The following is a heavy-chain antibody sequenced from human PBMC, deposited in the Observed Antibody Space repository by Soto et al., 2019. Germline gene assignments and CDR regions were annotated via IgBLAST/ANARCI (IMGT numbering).Heavy chain of an antibody. Sequence: SETLSLTCTVSGGSISSGGYYWSWIRQHPGKGLEWIGYIYYSGSTYYNPSLKSRVTISVDTSKNQFSLKLSSVTAADTAVYYCARAPLLSEMATIRVHFDYWDQGTLVTVS. CDR1: GGSISSGGYY. J-gene: IGHJ4*02. CDR2: IYYSGST. D-gene: IGHD5-12*01. V-gene: IGHV4-31*03. CDR3: ARAPLLSEMATIRVHFDY.